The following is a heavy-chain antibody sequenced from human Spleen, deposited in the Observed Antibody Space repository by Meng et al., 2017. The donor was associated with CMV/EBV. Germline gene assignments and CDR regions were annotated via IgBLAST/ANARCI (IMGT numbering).Heavy chain of an antibody. V-gene: IGHV1-18*04. CDR3: ARGTGIFDY. D-gene: IGHD7-27*01. CDR1: GYTFTSHG. CDR2: ISPSIGST. J-gene: IGHJ4*02. Sequence: VSCRASGYTFTSHGITWVRQAPGQGLEWMGWISPSIGSTNYALRLEGRVTMTTDRSTTTAYLELKSLRYDDTAVYFCARGTGIFDYWGQGTLVTVSS.